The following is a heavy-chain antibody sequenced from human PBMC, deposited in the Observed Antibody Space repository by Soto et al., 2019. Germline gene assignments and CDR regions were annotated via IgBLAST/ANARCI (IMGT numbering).Heavy chain of an antibody. V-gene: IGHV4-4*02. J-gene: IGHJ6*02. D-gene: IGHD2-2*01. CDR2: IYHSGST. CDR3: ARDDHIVVVPTSLGAMDV. Sequence: QVQLQESGPGLVKPSETLSLTCAVYGGSISSNKWWSWVRQSPGKGLEWIGEIYHSGSTNYNPSLKSRVTISLDKSKNQFSLKLTSVTAADSAVYYCARDDHIVVVPTSLGAMDVWGQGTTVTVSS. CDR1: GGSISSNKW.